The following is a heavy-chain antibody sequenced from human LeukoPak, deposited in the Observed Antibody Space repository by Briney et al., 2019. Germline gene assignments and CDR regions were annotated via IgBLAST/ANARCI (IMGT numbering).Heavy chain of an antibody. J-gene: IGHJ4*02. D-gene: IGHD3-22*01. Sequence: PGGSLGLSCAASGFTFSSYGMHWVRQAPGKGLEWVAFIRYDGSNKYYADSVKGRFTISRDNSKNTLYLQMNSLRAEDTAVYYCAKADRGDYYYDSNPDYWGQGTLVTVSS. CDR2: IRYDGSNK. CDR1: GFTFSSYG. CDR3: AKADRGDYYYDSNPDY. V-gene: IGHV3-30*02.